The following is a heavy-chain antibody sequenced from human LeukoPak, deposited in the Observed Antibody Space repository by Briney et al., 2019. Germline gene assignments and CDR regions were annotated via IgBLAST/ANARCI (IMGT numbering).Heavy chain of an antibody. CDR3: AKGTYDSRGHFDY. J-gene: IGHJ4*02. Sequence: GGSLRLSCAASGFTVSSNYMSWVRQAPGKGLEWVSVIYSGGSTYYADSVKGRFTISRHNSKNTLYLQMNSLGAEDTAAYYCAKGTYDSRGHFDYWGQGTLVSVSS. CDR1: GFTVSSNY. V-gene: IGHV3-53*04. CDR2: IYSGGST. D-gene: IGHD3-22*01.